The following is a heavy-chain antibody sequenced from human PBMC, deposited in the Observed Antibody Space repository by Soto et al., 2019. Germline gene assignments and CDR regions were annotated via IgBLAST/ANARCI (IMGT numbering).Heavy chain of an antibody. Sequence: EVQLVESGGGLVQPGGSLRLSCAASGFTFSSYEMNWVRQAPGKGLEWVSYISSSGSTIYYADSVKGRFTISRDNAKNSLYLQMNSLRAEDTAVYYCARGLQEQWLLEGFDYWGQGTLVTVSS. CDR2: ISSSGSTI. CDR1: GFTFSSYE. V-gene: IGHV3-48*03. D-gene: IGHD6-19*01. CDR3: ARGLQEQWLLEGFDY. J-gene: IGHJ4*02.